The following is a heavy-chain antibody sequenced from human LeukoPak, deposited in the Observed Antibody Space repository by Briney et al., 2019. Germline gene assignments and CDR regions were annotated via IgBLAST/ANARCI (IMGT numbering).Heavy chain of an antibody. V-gene: IGHV3-23*01. Sequence: PGGSLRLSCAASGFAFYDYAMSWVRQPPGKGLEWVSLISGGDGSTHYADSVKGRFTISRDNSKNTLYLQMNSLRAEDTAVYYCAKDHSTPWFGSFNYWGQGTLVTVSS. J-gene: IGHJ4*02. D-gene: IGHD3-10*01. CDR1: GFAFYDYA. CDR3: AKDHSTPWFGSFNY. CDR2: ISGGDGST.